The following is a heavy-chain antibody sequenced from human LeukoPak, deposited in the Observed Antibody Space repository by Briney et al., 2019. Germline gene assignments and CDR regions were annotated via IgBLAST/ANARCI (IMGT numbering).Heavy chain of an antibody. V-gene: IGHV3-15*01. CDR1: GFTFSNAW. D-gene: IGHD3-3*01. J-gene: IGHJ4*02. CDR2: IKSKTDGGAT. CDR3: TTEVLYHFWSAYRYFDY. Sequence: PGGSLRLSCAASGFTFSNAWMSWVRQAPGKGLEWVGRIKSKTDGGATDYAAPVKGRFTISRDDSKNTLYLQMNSLKTEDTAVYYCTTEVLYHFWSAYRYFDYWGQGTQVTVSS.